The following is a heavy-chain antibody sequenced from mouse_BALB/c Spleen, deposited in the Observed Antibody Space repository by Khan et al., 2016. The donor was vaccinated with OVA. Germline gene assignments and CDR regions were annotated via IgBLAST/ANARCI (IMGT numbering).Heavy chain of an antibody. CDR3: ANFDYGYYAVDC. CDR1: GFSLTSYG. CDR2: IWGDGNT. V-gene: IGHV2-3*01. Sequence: QVQLKQSGPGLVAPSQSLSITCTVSGFSLTSYGVTWVRQPPGKGLEWMGVIWGDGNTNYHSALISRLSISKDNSKSQVFLKLNSLQTDDTATYYCANFDYGYYAVDCWGQGTSVTVSS. D-gene: IGHD2-4*01. J-gene: IGHJ4*01.